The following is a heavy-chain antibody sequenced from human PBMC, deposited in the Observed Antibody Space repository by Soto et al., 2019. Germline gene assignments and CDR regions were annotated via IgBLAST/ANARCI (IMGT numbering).Heavy chain of an antibody. D-gene: IGHD3-16*01. Sequence: QVRLQESGPGLVKPSQTLSLTCTVSGGSFSSGGYYWSCIRQHPGKGLEWIGDIYYSGSTYYNPSLKSRITTSVDTSKNQFSLNLTSVTAADTAVYFCARAPAGGRWHLPFDYWGQGTLVAVSS. V-gene: IGHV4-31*02. CDR3: ARAPAGGRWHLPFDY. CDR2: IYYSGST. J-gene: IGHJ4*02. CDR1: GGSFSSGGYY.